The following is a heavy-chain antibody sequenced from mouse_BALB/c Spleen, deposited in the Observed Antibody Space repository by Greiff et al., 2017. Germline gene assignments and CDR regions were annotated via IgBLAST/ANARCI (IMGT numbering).Heavy chain of an antibody. D-gene: IGHD1-3*01. V-gene: IGHV1-69*02. CDR3: TRRGGKGYYFDY. CDR2: IYPSDSYT. J-gene: IGHJ2*01. Sequence: VQLQQPGAELVRPGASVKLSCKASGYTFTSYWINWVKQRPGQGLEWIGNIYPSDSYTNYNQKFKDKATLTVDKSSSTAYMQLSSPTSEDSAVYYCTRRGGKGYYFDYWGQGTTLTVSS. CDR1: GYTFTSYW.